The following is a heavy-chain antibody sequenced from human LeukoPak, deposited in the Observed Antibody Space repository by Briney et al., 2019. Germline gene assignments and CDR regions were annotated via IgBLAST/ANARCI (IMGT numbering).Heavy chain of an antibody. Sequence: GGSLRLSCAASGFTFSSYAMSWVRQAPGKGLEWVSAISGSGGSTYYADSVKGRFTISRDNSKSTLYLQMNSLRAEDTAVYYCAKDLGDYGDYTYEYWGQGTLVTVSS. CDR2: ISGSGGST. D-gene: IGHD4-17*01. CDR3: AKDLGDYGDYTYEY. CDR1: GFTFSSYA. J-gene: IGHJ4*02. V-gene: IGHV3-23*01.